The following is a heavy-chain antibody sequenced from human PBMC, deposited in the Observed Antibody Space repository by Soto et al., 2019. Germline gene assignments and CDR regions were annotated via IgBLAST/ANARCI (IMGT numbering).Heavy chain of an antibody. J-gene: IGHJ6*03. CDR1: GGSISSYY. V-gene: IGHV4-59*08. CDR2: IYYSGST. CDR3: ARRRTVLINYYYYYYMDV. Sequence: ASETLSLTCTVSGGSISSYYWSWIRQPPGKGLEWIGYIYYSGSTNYNPSLKSRVTISVDTSKNQFSLKLSSVTAADTAVYYCARRRTVLINYYYYYYMDVWGKGTTVTVSS. D-gene: IGHD4-17*01.